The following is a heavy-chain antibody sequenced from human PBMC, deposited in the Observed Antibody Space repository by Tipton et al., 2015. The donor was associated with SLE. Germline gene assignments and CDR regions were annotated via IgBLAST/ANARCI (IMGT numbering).Heavy chain of an antibody. CDR3: ARAGEGVFDY. Sequence: TLSLTCAVYGGSFSGYYWSWIRQPPGKGLEWIGEINHSGSTSYNPSLKSRVTISVDTSKNQFSLKLSSVTAADTAVYYCARAGEGVFDYWGQGTLVTVSS. V-gene: IGHV4-34*01. CDR2: INHSGST. CDR1: GGSFSGYY. D-gene: IGHD3-10*01. J-gene: IGHJ4*02.